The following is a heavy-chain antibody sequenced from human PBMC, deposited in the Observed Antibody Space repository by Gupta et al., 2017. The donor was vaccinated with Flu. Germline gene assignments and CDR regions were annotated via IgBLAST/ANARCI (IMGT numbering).Heavy chain of an antibody. D-gene: IGHD3-10*01. CDR3: ARERGPFDAFDI. CDR2: IWSDGNHK. V-gene: IGHV3-33*01. Sequence: VRKAPGKGLEWVAVIWSDGNHKFYADAVRGRFTFSRDNYKDTLYMQMDSLKDEDTAIYYCARERGPFDAFDIWGQGTMVTVS. J-gene: IGHJ3*02.